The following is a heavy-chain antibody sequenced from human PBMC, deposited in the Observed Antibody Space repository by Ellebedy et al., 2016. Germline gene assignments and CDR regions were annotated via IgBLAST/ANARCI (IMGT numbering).Heavy chain of an antibody. Sequence: SETLSLTCIVSGGSISRYYWSWIRQPQGRGLEWIGNIYYTGTTNYNPSLQSRITITLSNSKNQFSLRLTSVTAADTAVYYCARLGDVSFGTRPIDYWGQGTLVTVSS. CDR1: GGSISRYY. CDR2: IYYTGTT. CDR3: ARLGDVSFGTRPIDY. V-gene: IGHV4-59*01. J-gene: IGHJ4*02. D-gene: IGHD3-10*01.